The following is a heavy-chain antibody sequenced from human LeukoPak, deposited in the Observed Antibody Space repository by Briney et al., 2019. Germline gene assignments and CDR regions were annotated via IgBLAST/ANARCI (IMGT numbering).Heavy chain of an antibody. CDR2: IIPILNVP. V-gene: IGHV1-69*04. CDR3: ARDRPRARYFDY. D-gene: IGHD2-15*01. CDR1: GGIFNDYS. J-gene: IGHJ4*02. Sequence: SVKVSCKASGGIFNDYSISWVRQAPGQGLEWMGRIIPILNVPNYAQKFEGRVTIIADKSTNTAYMELSSLKSEDTAVYFCARDRPRARYFDYWGQGTLVSVPS.